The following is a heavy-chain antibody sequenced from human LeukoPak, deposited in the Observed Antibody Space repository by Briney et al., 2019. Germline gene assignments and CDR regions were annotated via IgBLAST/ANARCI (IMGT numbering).Heavy chain of an antibody. CDR3: AIDLSGSYLG. D-gene: IGHD1-26*01. J-gene: IGHJ4*02. V-gene: IGHV3-48*01. Sequence: GGSLRLSCAASGFTFSSYSMNWVRQAPGKGLEWVSYISSSSSTIYYADSVKGRFTISRDNAKNSLYLQMNSLRAEDTAVYYCAIDLSGSYLGWGQGTLVTVSS. CDR1: GFTFSSYS. CDR2: ISSSSSTI.